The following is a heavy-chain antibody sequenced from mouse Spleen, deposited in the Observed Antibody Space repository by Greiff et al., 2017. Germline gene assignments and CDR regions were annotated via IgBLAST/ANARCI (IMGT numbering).Heavy chain of an antibody. V-gene: IGHV1-7*01. J-gene: IGHJ2*01. Sequence: LQESGAELAKPGASVKLSCKASGYTFTSYWMHWVKPRPGQGLEWIGYINPSSGYTKYNQKFKDKATLTADKSSSTAYMQLSSLTYEDSAVYYCASYGSSYGYYFDYWGQGTTLTVSS. D-gene: IGHD1-1*01. CDR1: GYTFTSYW. CDR2: INPSSGYT. CDR3: ASYGSSYGYYFDY.